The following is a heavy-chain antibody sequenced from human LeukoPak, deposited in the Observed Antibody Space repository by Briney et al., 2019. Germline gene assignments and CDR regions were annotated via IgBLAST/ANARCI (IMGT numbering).Heavy chain of an antibody. CDR3: ARERVAVPGGDY. CDR1: GFTISTYW. D-gene: IGHD6-19*01. Sequence: GGSLRLSCVGSGFTISTYWMSWVRQAPGRRLEWVANIKQDGSEKYYVDSVKGRFTISRDNAKNSLYLQMNSLRAEDTAVYYCARERVAVPGGDYWGQGTLVTVSS. V-gene: IGHV3-7*04. CDR2: IKQDGSEK. J-gene: IGHJ4*02.